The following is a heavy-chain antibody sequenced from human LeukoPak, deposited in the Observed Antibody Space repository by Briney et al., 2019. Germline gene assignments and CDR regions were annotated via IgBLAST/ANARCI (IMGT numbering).Heavy chain of an antibody. CDR3: ARGGPRGDPFLDY. J-gene: IGHJ4*02. CDR2: IYYRGST. Sequence: PSQTQSLTRTVSGDSISSGGYYWSWIRQHPGKGLEWIGYIYYRGSTYYNASLKSRVTISVDTSKNQLSLKLSSVTAADTAVYYCARGGPRGDPFLDYWGQGTLVTVSS. V-gene: IGHV4-31*03. CDR1: GDSISSGGYY. D-gene: IGHD3-16*01.